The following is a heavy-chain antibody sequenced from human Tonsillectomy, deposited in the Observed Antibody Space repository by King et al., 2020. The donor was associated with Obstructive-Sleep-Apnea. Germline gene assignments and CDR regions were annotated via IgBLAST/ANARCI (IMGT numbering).Heavy chain of an antibody. V-gene: IGHV3-53*04. Sequence: VQLVESGGGLVQAGGSLRLSCTASGFTVSSNYMSWVRQAPGKGLEWVSGIYSGGSTYYADSVKGRFTISRHNSKNTVYLQMNSLRTEDTAVYFCARGSGNYYDSSGYYYPFDYWGQGTLVTVSS. CDR2: IYSGGST. CDR3: ARGSGNYYDSSGYYYPFDY. CDR1: GFTVSSNY. D-gene: IGHD3-22*01. J-gene: IGHJ4*02.